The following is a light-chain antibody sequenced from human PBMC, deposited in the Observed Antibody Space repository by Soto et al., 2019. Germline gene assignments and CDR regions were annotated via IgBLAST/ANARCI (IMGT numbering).Light chain of an antibody. CDR3: QQYNNWST. Sequence: EIVMTQSPATLSASTGERVTLSCRASQSVSSKLAWYQKKPGRAPRLLIYGASTRATGIPARFSGSGSGTEFTLTISSLQSEDFAVYYCQQYNNWSTFGQGTKVDIK. CDR1: QSVSSK. V-gene: IGKV3-15*01. CDR2: GAS. J-gene: IGKJ1*01.